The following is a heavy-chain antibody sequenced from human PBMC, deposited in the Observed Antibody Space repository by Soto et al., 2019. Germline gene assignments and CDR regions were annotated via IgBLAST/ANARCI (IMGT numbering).Heavy chain of an antibody. CDR1: GGSISSSNW. CDR3: ARVSGSYYYGMDV. CDR2: IYHSGST. Sequence: QVQLQESGPGLVKPSGTLSLTCTVSGGSISSSNWWSWVRQPPGKGLEWIGEIYHSGSTNYNPSLKSRVTISVDKSKNQFSLRLTSVTAADTAVYYCARVSGSYYYGMDVWGQGTTVTVSS. J-gene: IGHJ6*02. V-gene: IGHV4-4*02. D-gene: IGHD1-26*01.